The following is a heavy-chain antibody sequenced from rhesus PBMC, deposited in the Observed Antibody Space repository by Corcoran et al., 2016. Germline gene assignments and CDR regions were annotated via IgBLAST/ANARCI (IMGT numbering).Heavy chain of an antibody. Sequence: QVKPQQWGEGLMKPSETLSLTCAVYGGSISGFYFWTWIRRAPGKGLEWIGNIDGNSATTNYSPTLKNRVTISKDTFKNQLSLRLYSVTAADTAAYYCARGASGWSDNSLDVWGPGVLVTVSS. CDR2: IDGNSATT. V-gene: IGHV4-73*01. CDR3: ARGASGWSDNSLDV. D-gene: IGHD6S26*01. J-gene: IGHJ5-2*01. CDR1: GGSISGFYF.